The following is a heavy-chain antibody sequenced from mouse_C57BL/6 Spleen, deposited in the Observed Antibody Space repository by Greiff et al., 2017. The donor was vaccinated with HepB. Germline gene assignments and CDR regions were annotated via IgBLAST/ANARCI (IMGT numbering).Heavy chain of an antibody. V-gene: IGHV1-76*01. D-gene: IGHD2-4*01. Sequence: QVHVKQSGAELVRPGASVKLSCKASGYTFTDYYINWVKQRPGQGLEWIARIYPGSGNTYYNEKFKGKATLTAEKSSSTAYMQLSSGTSEDSAVYFCARSYYDYDGAWFAYWGQGTLVTVSA. CDR3: ARSYYDYDGAWFAY. J-gene: IGHJ3*01. CDR1: GYTFTDYY. CDR2: IYPGSGNT.